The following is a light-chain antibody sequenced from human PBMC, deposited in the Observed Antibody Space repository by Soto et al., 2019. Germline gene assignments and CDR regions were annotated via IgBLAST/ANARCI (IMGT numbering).Light chain of an antibody. Sequence: VWPQSPDTLSLSPGERATLSCRASQSVSSSYLAWYQQKPGQDPRLLIYGASSRATGIPDRFSGSGSGTDFTLTISRLEPEDFAVYYCQQYGSSPWRFGQGTRVDIK. CDR3: QQYGSSPWR. CDR2: GAS. V-gene: IGKV3-20*01. J-gene: IGKJ1*01. CDR1: QSVSSSY.